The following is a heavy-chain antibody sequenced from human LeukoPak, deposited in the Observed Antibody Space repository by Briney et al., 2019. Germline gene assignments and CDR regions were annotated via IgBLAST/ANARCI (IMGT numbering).Heavy chain of an antibody. D-gene: IGHD2-21*02. J-gene: IGHJ6*02. Sequence: MSSETLSLTCTVSGGSINSGDYFWSWIRQHPGKGLEWIGYIYYSESTHYNPSLKTRITISVDTSKNEFSLKLSSVTAADTAVYYGARVHHERLRLDVWGQGTTFTVS. CDR2: IYYSEST. CDR1: GGSINSGDYF. V-gene: IGHV4-31*03. CDR3: ARVHHERLRLDV.